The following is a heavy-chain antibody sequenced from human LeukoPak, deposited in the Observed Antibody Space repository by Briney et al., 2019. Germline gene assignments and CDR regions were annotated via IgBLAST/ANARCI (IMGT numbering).Heavy chain of an antibody. CDR3: VRGGVYFDY. CDR1: GGSIGSHY. CDR2: MYYSGST. J-gene: IGHJ4*02. V-gene: IGHV4-59*11. Sequence: SETLSLTCTVSGGSIGSHYWSWIRQPPGKGLEWIGSMYYSGSTNYNPSLKSRVTISVDTSKNQFSLKLNSVPAADTAVYYCVRGGVYFDYWGQGTLVTVSS. D-gene: IGHD3-16*01.